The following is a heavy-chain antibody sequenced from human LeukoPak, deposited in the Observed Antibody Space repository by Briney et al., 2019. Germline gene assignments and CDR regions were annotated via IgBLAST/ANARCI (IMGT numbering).Heavy chain of an antibody. J-gene: IGHJ6*03. CDR2: IRGSGDRT. D-gene: IGHD1-26*01. CDR3: AKDSKIVGATFRSYHYMDV. CDR1: GFTFSSYA. Sequence: GGSLKLSCAASGFTFSSYAMSWVRQAPGKGLEWVSAIRGSGDRTHYADSVKGRFTISRDNSKNTLYLQMNSLRAEDTAVYYCAKDSKIVGATFRSYHYMDVWGKGTAVTVSS. V-gene: IGHV3-23*01.